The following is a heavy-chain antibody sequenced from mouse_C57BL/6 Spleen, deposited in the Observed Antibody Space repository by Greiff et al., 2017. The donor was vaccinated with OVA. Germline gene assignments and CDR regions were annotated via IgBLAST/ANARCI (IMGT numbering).Heavy chain of an antibody. D-gene: IGHD1-1*01. CDR2: IHPNSGST. Sequence: QVQLQQPGAELVKPGASVKLSCKASGYTFTNYWMHWVKQRPGQGLEWIGMIHPNSGSTNYNEKFKSKATLTVDKSSSTAYMQLSSLTSEDSAVYYGAREGVIANYYAMDYWGQGTSVTVSS. CDR1: GYTFTNYW. CDR3: AREGVIANYYAMDY. V-gene: IGHV1-64*01. J-gene: IGHJ4*01.